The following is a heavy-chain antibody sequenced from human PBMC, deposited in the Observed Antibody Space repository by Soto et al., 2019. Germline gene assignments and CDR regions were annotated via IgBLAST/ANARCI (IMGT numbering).Heavy chain of an antibody. V-gene: IGHV1-69*05. Sequence: SVKVSCKASGGTFSSYAISWVRQAPGQRPEWMGGIIPIFGKTNYAQKFQGRVTITTDMSTSTVYMELSSLRSEDTAVYYCAADRTYCGGDCYVDWGQGTLVTVSS. CDR3: AADRTYCGGDCYVD. J-gene: IGHJ4*02. CDR1: GGTFSSYA. D-gene: IGHD2-21*02. CDR2: IIPIFGKT.